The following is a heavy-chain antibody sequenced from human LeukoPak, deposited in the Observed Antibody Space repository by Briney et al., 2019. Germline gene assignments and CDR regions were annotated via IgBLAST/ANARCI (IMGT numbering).Heavy chain of an antibody. CDR1: GYTFTSYY. V-gene: IGHV1-46*01. J-gene: IGHJ4*02. CDR2: INPSGGST. D-gene: IGHD3-10*01. Sequence: ASVNVSCKASGYTFTSYYMHWVRQAPGQGLEWVGIINPSGGSTSYAQKFQGRVTMTRDTSTSTVYMELSSLRSEATAVYYCAAGFGELFVDYWGQGTLVTVSS. CDR3: AAGFGELFVDY.